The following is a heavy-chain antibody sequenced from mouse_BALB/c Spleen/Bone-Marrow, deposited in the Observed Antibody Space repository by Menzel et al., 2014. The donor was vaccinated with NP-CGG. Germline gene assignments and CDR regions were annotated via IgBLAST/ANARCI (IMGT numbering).Heavy chain of an antibody. V-gene: IGHV5-9-3*01. D-gene: IGHD1-1*01. Sequence: EVHLVESGGGLVKPGGSLKLSCAASGFTFSSYAMSWVRQTPEKGLEWVATISSGGSYTYYPDSVKGRFTISRDNAKNTLYLQMSSLRSEDTAMYYCARHITTVVADYWGQGTTLTVSS. CDR1: GFTFSSYA. J-gene: IGHJ2*01. CDR3: ARHITTVVADY. CDR2: ISSGGSYT.